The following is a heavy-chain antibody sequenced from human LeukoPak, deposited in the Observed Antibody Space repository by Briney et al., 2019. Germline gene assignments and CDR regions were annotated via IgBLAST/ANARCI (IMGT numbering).Heavy chain of an antibody. D-gene: IGHD3-10*01. CDR1: GYTFSNHY. CDR3: ARRVSIIRGVTWTYWFDP. CDR2: IHPGDSDI. J-gene: IGHJ5*02. V-gene: IGHV5-51*01. Sequence: PGGSLRLSCTGSGYTFSNHYIAWVRQTPGRGLEWMGLIHPGDSDIRYNPSFQGRITISADRSVTTAYLQWSSLQSSDSAMYYCARRVSIIRGVTWTYWFDPWGQGTQVIVSS.